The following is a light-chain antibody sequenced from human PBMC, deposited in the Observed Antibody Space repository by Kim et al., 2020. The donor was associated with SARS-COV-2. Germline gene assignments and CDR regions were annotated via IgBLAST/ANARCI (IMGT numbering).Light chain of an antibody. V-gene: IGKV3-11*01. CDR2: DAS. CDR3: HHRSDWPLT. J-gene: IGKJ4*01. CDR1: QSVSTY. Sequence: EIVLTQSPATLSLSPGERATLSCRASQSVSTYLAWYQQKPGQAPSLLIYDASNRATGVPARFSGSGSGTDFTLTISSLEPEDFAVYYCHHRSDWPLTFGGGTKVGIK.